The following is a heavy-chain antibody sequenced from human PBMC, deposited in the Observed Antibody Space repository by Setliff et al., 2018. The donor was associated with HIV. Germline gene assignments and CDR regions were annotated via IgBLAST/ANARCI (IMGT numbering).Heavy chain of an antibody. J-gene: IGHJ6*03. V-gene: IGHV4-39*02. CDR1: GGSISSSSDY. Sequence: SETLSLTCTISGGSISSSSDYWGWSRQPTGKGLEWIGSSYYSGSTYYNASLKSRVTISVDTSKNQFSLKLSSGTAADTAVDYCARDSANGKTANLNYLDVWGKGTTVTVSS. D-gene: IGHD2-8*01. CDR2: SYYSGST. CDR3: ARDSANGKTANLNYLDV.